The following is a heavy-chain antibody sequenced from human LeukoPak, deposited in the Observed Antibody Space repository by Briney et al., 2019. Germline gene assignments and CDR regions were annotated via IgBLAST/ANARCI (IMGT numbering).Heavy chain of an antibody. CDR2: INPNSGDT. CDR3: ARDERYDSSGYPFDY. V-gene: IGHV1-2*02. CDR1: GYTFSGYF. J-gene: IGHJ4*02. D-gene: IGHD3-22*01. Sequence: ASVKVSCKASGYTFSGYFIHWVRQAPGQGLEWMGWINPNSGDTNYAQKFQGRVTMTRDTSISTAYMELSRLRSDDTAVYYCARDERYDSSGYPFDYWGQGTLVTVSS.